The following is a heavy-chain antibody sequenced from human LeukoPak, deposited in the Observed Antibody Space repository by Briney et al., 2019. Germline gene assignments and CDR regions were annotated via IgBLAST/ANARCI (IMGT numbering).Heavy chain of an antibody. D-gene: IGHD6-13*01. CDR3: ATCSSWHDHYFDY. J-gene: IGHJ4*02. CDR2: ISYDGSNK. CDR1: GFTFSSYA. V-gene: IGHV3-30*04. Sequence: PGGSLRLSCAASGFTFSSYAMHWVLQAPGKGLEWVAVISYDGSNKYYADSVKGRFTISRDNSKNTLYLQMNSLRAEDTAVYYCATCSSWHDHYFDYWGQGTLVTVSS.